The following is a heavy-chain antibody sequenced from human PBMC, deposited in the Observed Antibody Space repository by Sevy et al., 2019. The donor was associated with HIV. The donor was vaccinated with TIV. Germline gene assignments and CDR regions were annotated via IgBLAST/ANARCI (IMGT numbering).Heavy chain of an antibody. J-gene: IGHJ4*02. D-gene: IGHD6-13*01. V-gene: IGHV3-7*01. CDR2: IKQDGSEK. Sequence: GGSLRLSCAASGFTFSSFWMSWVRQTPGKGLEWLANIKQDGSEKYYMDSVKGRFTIPRDNARNSLYLQMNSLRAEDTAVYYCARTSGSWERYYFDYWGQGTLVTVSS. CDR1: GFTFSSFW. CDR3: ARTSGSWERYYFDY.